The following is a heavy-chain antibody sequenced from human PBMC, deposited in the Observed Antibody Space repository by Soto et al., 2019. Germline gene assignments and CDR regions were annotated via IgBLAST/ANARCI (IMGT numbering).Heavy chain of an antibody. Sequence: EVQLLESGGGLVKPGGSLRLSCAASGFTFSNAWMSWVRQAPGKGLEWVGRIKSKTDGGTTDYAAPVKGRFTISRDDSKNTLYLQMNSRKTEDTVVYYCTTVLVVAAREGDYWGQGTLVTVSS. J-gene: IGHJ4*02. CDR1: GFTFSNAW. D-gene: IGHD2-15*01. CDR2: IKSKTDGGTT. V-gene: IGHV3-15*01. CDR3: TTVLVVAAREGDY.